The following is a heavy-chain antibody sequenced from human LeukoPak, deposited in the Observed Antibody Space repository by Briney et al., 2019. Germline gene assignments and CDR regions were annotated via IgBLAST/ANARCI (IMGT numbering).Heavy chain of an antibody. CDR3: ARGPGKIQLWSSSLFDY. J-gene: IGHJ4*02. D-gene: IGHD5-18*01. CDR1: GVSISSSSYY. V-gene: IGHV4-39*07. CDR2: IYYSGST. Sequence: SETLSLTCTVSGVSISSSSYYWGWIRQPPGKGLEWIGSIYYSGSTYYNPSLKSRVTISVDTSKNQFSLKLSSVTAADTAVYYCARGPGKIQLWSSSLFDYWGQGTLVTVSS.